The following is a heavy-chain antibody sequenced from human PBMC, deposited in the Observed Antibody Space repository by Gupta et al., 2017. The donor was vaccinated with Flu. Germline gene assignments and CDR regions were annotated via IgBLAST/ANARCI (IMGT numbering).Heavy chain of an antibody. CDR2: INPGDSET. D-gene: IGHD3-22*01. CDR1: FTDYW. Sequence: FTDYWIGWVRQMPGKGLEWMGIINPGDSETRYGPSFQGQVTISADKSISTAYLQWSSLKASDTATYYCAITGAGSSGPSDYWGQGTVVTVSS. CDR3: AITGAGSSGPSDY. J-gene: IGHJ4*02. V-gene: IGHV5-51*01.